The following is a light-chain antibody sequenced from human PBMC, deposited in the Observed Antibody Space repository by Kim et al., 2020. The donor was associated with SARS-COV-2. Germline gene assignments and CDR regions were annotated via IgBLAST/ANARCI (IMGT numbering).Light chain of an antibody. J-gene: IGKJ4*01. CDR2: HAS. Sequence: ASVGDRVSITGRASQDISTLLAWYQQKPGKAPKLLIYHASTLERGVPLRFSGSGSGTEFTLSISSLQPEDIATYHCQQSTTFPLTFGGGTKVDIK. V-gene: IGKV1-12*01. CDR3: QQSTTFPLT. CDR1: QDISTL.